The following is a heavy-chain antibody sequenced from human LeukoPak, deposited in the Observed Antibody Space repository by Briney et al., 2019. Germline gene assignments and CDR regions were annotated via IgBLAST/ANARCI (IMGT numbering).Heavy chain of an antibody. D-gene: IGHD3-10*01. CDR2: INHSGST. CDR3: ARPRMRITMVRGVMRGMDV. V-gene: IGHV4-34*01. J-gene: IGHJ6*02. Sequence: SETLSLTCAVSGGSFSGYYRSWIRQPPGKGLEWIGEINHSGSTNYNPSLKSRVTISVDTSKNQFSLKLSSVTAADTAVYYCARPRMRITMVRGVMRGMDVWGQGTTVTVSS. CDR1: GGSFSGYY.